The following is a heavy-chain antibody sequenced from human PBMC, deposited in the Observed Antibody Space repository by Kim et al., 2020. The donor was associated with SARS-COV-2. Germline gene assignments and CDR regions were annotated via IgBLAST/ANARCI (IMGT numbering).Heavy chain of an antibody. CDR2: INHSGST. V-gene: IGHV4-34*01. J-gene: IGHJ6*02. Sequence: SETLSLTCAVYGGSFSGYHWSWISQPPGKGLDWIGEINHSGSTNYNPSLNSRVTISVDTSKNQFSLKLRSVTAADTAVYYCARGRAGVVPGPILGIGPHYDYYVMDVWGQGTTVTVSS. CDR3: ARGRAGVVPGPILGIGPHYDYYVMDV. CDR1: GGSFSGYH. D-gene: IGHD2-2*02.